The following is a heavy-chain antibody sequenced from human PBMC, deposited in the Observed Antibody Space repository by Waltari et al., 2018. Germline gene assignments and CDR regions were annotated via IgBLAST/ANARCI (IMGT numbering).Heavy chain of an antibody. J-gene: IGHJ4*02. D-gene: IGHD3-16*02. V-gene: IGHV4-34*01. CDR1: GGSFSGYY. CDR2: INHSGST. CDR3: ARVKDYIWGSYRYIDY. Sequence: QVQLQESGPGLLKPSATLSLTCAVYGGSFSGYYWSWIRQPPGKGLEWIGEINHSGSTNYNPSLKSRVTISVDTSKNQFSLKLSSVTAADTAVYYCARVKDYIWGSYRYIDYWGQGTLVTVSS.